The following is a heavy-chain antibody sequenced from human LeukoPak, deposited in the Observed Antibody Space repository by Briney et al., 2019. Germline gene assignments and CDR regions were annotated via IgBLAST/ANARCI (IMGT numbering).Heavy chain of an antibody. J-gene: IGHJ4*02. D-gene: IGHD1-20*01. CDR2: ICYPLSNN. Sequence: GGSLRLSCAASGFFFSSYGMHWVRLAPGKGLEWVAVICYPLSNNYYPPSVTSRFTLSRANSKNPLSLQINSLRADDTAVYYCASAHYNWTDPPFDSWGQGTLVTVSS. CDR1: GFFFSSYG. V-gene: IGHV3-33*01. CDR3: ASAHYNWTDPPFDS.